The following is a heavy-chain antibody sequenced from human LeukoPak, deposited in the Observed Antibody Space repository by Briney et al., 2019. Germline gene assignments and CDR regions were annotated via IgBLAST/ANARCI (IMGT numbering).Heavy chain of an antibody. CDR2: IYSSGST. CDR3: ARGKGFWSGYYTHNWFDP. V-gene: IGHV4-39*07. D-gene: IGHD3-3*01. CDR1: GASISSGSNY. J-gene: IGHJ5*02. Sequence: SETLSLTCSVSGASISSGSNYWGWIRQPPGKTLEWIGSIYSSGSTYYNSSLQSRVIIIIDTPKNHFSLKLSSVTAADTAVYYCARGKGFWSGYYTHNWFDPWGQGTLVTVSS.